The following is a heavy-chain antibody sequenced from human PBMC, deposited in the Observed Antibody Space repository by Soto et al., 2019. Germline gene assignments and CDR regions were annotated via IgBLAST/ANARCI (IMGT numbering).Heavy chain of an antibody. CDR1: RYTFTSYY. V-gene: IGHV1-46*01. CDR3: ARGYRVLRFLEWLPPGP. J-gene: IGHJ5*02. Sequence: ASVKVSCKASRYTFTSYYMHWVRQAPGQGLEWMGIINPSGGSTSYAQKFQGRVTMTRDTSTSTVYMELSSLRSEDTAVYYCARGYRVLRFLEWLPPGPWGQGTLVTVSS. CDR2: INPSGGST. D-gene: IGHD3-3*01.